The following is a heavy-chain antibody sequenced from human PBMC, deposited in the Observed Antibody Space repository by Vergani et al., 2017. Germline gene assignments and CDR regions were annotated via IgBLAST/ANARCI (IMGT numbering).Heavy chain of an antibody. D-gene: IGHD3-22*01. CDR3: ACEQPRYYDSSCPFDY. CDR1: GYTFTSYG. Sequence: QVQLVQSGAEVKKPGASVKVSCKASGYTFTSYGISWVRQAPGQGLEWMGWISAYNGNTNYAQKLQGRVTMTTDTSTSTAYMELRSLRSDDTAVYYCACEQPRYYDSSCPFDYWGQGTLVTVSS. V-gene: IGHV1-18*01. CDR2: ISAYNGNT. J-gene: IGHJ4*02.